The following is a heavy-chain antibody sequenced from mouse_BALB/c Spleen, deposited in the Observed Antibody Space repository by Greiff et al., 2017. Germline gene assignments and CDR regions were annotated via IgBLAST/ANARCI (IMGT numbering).Heavy chain of an antibody. CDR1: GYTFTSYW. V-gene: IGHV1-7*01. Sequence: LEESGADLAKPGASVKMSCKASGYTFTSYWMHWVKQRPGQGLEWIGYINPSTGYTEYNQKFKDKATLTADKSSSTAYMQLSSLTSEDSAVYYCARRALITTATGAMDYWGQGTSVTVSS. J-gene: IGHJ4*01. CDR2: INPSTGYT. D-gene: IGHD1-2*01. CDR3: ARRALITTATGAMDY.